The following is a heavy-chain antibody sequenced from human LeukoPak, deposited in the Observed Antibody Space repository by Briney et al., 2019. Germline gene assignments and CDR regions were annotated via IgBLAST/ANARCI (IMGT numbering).Heavy chain of an antibody. CDR1: GYTFTGYY. V-gene: IGHV1-2*06. CDR2: INPNSGGT. CDR3: ARSTGYSSGWYGY. J-gene: IGHJ4*02. D-gene: IGHD6-19*01. Sequence: ASVKVSCKASGYTFTGYYMHWVRQAPGQGLEWMGRINPNSGGTNYAQKFQGRVTMTRDTSISTAYMELSRLRSDDTAVYYRARSTGYSSGWYGYWGQGTLVTVSS.